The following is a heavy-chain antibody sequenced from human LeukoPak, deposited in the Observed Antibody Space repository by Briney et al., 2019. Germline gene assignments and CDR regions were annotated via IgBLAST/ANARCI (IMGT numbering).Heavy chain of an antibody. V-gene: IGHV4-59*01. J-gene: IGHJ6*02. CDR3: ARDSPRRPYYYGMDV. CDR1: GGSISSYY. D-gene: IGHD1-14*01. Sequence: PSETLSLTCTVSGGSISSYYWSWIRQPPGKGLEWSGHMYYSGSTNYNPPLKSRVTISVDTSKNQFSLKLSSVTAADTAVYYCARDSPRRPYYYGMDVWGQGTTVTVSS. CDR2: MYYSGST.